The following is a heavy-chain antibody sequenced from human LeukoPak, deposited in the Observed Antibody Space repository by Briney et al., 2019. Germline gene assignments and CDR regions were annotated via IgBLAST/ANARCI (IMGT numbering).Heavy chain of an antibody. J-gene: IGHJ4*02. D-gene: IGHD6-13*01. CDR1: GFTFSGSA. V-gene: IGHV3-73*01. CDR2: IRSKANSYAT. CDR3: TTPGIAAAGTKDY. Sequence: PGGSLRLSCAASGFTFSGSAMHWVRQASGKGLEWVGRIRSKANSYATAYAASVKGRFTISRDDTKNTAYLQMNSLKTEDTAVYYCTTPGIAAAGTKDYWGQGTLVTVSS.